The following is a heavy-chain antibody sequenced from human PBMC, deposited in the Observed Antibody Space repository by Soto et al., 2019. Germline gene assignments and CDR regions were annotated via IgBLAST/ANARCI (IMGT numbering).Heavy chain of an antibody. Sequence: SVKVSCKASGGTFSSYAISWVRQAPGQGLEWMGGIIPIFGTANYAQKFQGRVTITADESTSTAYMELSSLRSEDTAVYYCARTITFGEGPNAFDIWGQGTMVTVSS. D-gene: IGHD3-16*01. J-gene: IGHJ3*02. CDR3: ARTITFGEGPNAFDI. CDR1: GGTFSSYA. CDR2: IIPIFGTA. V-gene: IGHV1-69*13.